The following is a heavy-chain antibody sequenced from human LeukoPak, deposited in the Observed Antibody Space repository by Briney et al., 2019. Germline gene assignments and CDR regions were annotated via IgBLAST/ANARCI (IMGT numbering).Heavy chain of an antibody. D-gene: IGHD6-19*01. CDR1: GYTFTSYG. CDR2: ISAYNGNT. CDR3: ARSQGSGWYTYNWFDP. J-gene: IGHJ5*02. Sequence: ASVKVSCKASGYTFTSYGISWVRRAPGQGLEWMGWISAYNGNTNYAQKLQGRVTMTTDTSTSTAYMELRSLRSDDTAVYYCARSQGSGWYTYNWFDPWGQGTLVTVSS. V-gene: IGHV1-18*01.